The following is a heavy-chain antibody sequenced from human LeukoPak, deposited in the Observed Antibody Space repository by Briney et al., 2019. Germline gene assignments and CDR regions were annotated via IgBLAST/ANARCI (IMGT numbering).Heavy chain of an antibody. D-gene: IGHD2-15*01. CDR1: GGSFSGYY. J-gene: IGHJ4*02. CDR2: INHSGST. CDR3: ARAEYCSGGSCYTGGAYY. V-gene: IGHV4-34*01. Sequence: SETLSVTCAVYGGSFSGYYWSWIRQPPGKGLEWIGEINHSGSTNYNPSLKSRVTISVGTSKNQFSLKLSSVTAADTAVYYCARAEYCSGGSCYTGGAYYWGQGTLVTVSS.